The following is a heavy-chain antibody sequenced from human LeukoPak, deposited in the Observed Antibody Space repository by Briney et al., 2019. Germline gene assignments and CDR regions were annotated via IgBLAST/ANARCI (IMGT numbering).Heavy chain of an antibody. CDR2: INPNSGGT. V-gene: IGHV1-2*02. CDR1: GHTFTGYY. CDR3: ARVNIKWLAYDY. D-gene: IGHD6-19*01. J-gene: IGHJ4*02. Sequence: ASVKVSCKASGHTFTGYYMHWVRQAPGQGLEWMGWINPNSGGTNYAQKFQGRVTMTRDTSISTAYMELSRLRSDDTAVYYCARVNIKWLAYDYWGQGTLVTVSS.